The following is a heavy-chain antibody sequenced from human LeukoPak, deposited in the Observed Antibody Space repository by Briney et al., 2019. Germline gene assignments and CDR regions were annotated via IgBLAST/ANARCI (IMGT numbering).Heavy chain of an antibody. J-gene: IGHJ4*02. CDR2: ISYDGSNK. CDR3: ARSPAHVLRGDYGIIDY. Sequence: PGGSLRLSCAASGFTFSSYGMHWVRQAPGKGLEWVAVISYDGSNKYYADSVKGRFTISRDNSKNTLYLQMNSLRAEDTAVYYCARSPAHVLRGDYGIIDYWGQGTLVTVSS. V-gene: IGHV3-30*03. CDR1: GFTFSSYG. D-gene: IGHD4-17*01.